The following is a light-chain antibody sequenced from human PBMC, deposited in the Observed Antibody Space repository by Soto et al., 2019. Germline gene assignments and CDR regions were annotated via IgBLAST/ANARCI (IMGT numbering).Light chain of an antibody. CDR2: GAS. CDR3: QQYGSSPLMYT. Sequence: EIVLTQSPGTLSLSPRERATLSCRASQSVSSSYLAWYQQKPGQAPRLLIYGASSRATGIPDRFSGSGSGTDFTLTISRLKPEDFAVYYCQQYGSSPLMYTFGQGTKLEIK. J-gene: IGKJ2*01. CDR1: QSVSSSY. V-gene: IGKV3-20*01.